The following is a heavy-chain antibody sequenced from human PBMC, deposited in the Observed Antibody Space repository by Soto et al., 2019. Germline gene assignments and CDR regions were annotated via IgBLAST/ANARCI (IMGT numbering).Heavy chain of an antibody. V-gene: IGHV1-69*12. J-gene: IGHJ4*02. CDR1: GGTFSSYA. CDR3: ARGESIASFCFDY. CDR2: IIPIFGTA. D-gene: IGHD6-6*01. Sequence: QVQLVQSGAEVKKPESSVKVSCKASGGTFSSYAISWVRQAPGQGLEWMGGIIPIFGTANYAQKFQGRVTLTADESTSTAYMELSSLRSEDTAMYYCARGESIASFCFDYCGQGTLVTVSS.